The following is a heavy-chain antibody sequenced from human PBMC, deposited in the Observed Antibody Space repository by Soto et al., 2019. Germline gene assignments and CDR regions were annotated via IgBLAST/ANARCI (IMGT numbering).Heavy chain of an antibody. D-gene: IGHD4-17*01. J-gene: IGHJ3*02. CDR2: INHSGST. Sequence: SSETLSLTCAVYGGSFSGYYWSWIRQPPGKGLEWIGEINHSGSTNYNPSLKSRVTISVDTSKNQFSLKPSSVTAADTAVYYCARGSTVTTLKGAFDIWGQGTMVTVSS. CDR3: ARGSTVTTLKGAFDI. CDR1: GGSFSGYY. V-gene: IGHV4-34*01.